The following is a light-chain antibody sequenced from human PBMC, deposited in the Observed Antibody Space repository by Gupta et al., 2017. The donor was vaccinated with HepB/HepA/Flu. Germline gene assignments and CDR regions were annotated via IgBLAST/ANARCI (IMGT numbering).Light chain of an antibody. CDR3: QQRSNWPPIT. CDR1: QSVSSY. Sequence: EIVLTQSPATLSLSPGERATLSCRASQSVSSYLAWYQQKPGQAPRLLIYDASNRATGIPARLSGSGSGTDFTLTISSREPEDFAVYYCQQRSNWPPITFGPGTRLEIK. V-gene: IGKV3-11*01. CDR2: DAS. J-gene: IGKJ5*01.